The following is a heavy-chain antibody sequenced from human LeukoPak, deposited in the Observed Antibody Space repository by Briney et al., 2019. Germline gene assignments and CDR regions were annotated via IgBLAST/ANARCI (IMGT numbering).Heavy chain of an antibody. CDR3: MRTARVFDY. D-gene: IGHD3-10*01. CDR1: GASMTTTY. V-gene: IGHV4-59*12. J-gene: IGHJ4*02. Sequence: SETLSLTCSVSGASMTTTYWGWVRQPPGKGLEVIGYIFYTGDINHNPSLRSRVTLSLDTSKNQFSLELRSVTAADTAVYYCMRTARVFDYWGQGILVTVSS. CDR2: IFYTGDI.